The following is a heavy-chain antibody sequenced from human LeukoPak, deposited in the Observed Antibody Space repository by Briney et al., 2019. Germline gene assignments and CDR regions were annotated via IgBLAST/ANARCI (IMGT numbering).Heavy chain of an antibody. D-gene: IGHD3-22*01. CDR2: IYHSGST. CDR1: GGSISSSNW. V-gene: IGHV4-4*02. CDR3: ARVYYDSSGYYSDY. J-gene: IGHJ4*02. Sequence: SETLSLTCAVSGGSISSSNWWSWVRQPPGKGLEWIGEIYHSGSTNYNPPLKSRVTISVDKSKNQFSLKLSSVTAADTAVYYCARVYYDSSGYYSDYWGQGTLVTVSS.